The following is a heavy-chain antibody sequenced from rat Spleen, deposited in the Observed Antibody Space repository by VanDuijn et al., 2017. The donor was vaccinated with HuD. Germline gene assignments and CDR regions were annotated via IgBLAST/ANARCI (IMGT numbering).Heavy chain of an antibody. V-gene: IGHV3-3*01. D-gene: IGHD4-3*01. CDR3: ARHESNSGFDY. CDR1: EYSITSSYR. Sequence: QLQEAGPGLVKPSQSLSLSCSVTEYSITSSYRWNWIRKFPGNKLEWMGYLDSAGSAEYNPSLKSRISITRDTSKNQLFLQINPVTTEDTATYYCARHESNSGFDYWGQGVMVTVSS. CDR2: LDSAGSA. J-gene: IGHJ2*01.